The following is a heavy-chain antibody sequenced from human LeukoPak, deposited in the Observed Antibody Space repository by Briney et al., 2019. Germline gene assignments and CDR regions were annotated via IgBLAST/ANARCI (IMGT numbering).Heavy chain of an antibody. CDR3: ARYYGDSGSQYYFDY. CDR1: GFTFCDAW. D-gene: IGHD3-22*01. V-gene: IGHV3-15*01. J-gene: IGHJ4*02. Sequence: GGSLRLSCAASGFTFCDAWMSWVRQAPGKGLEWVGRIKSKTDGGTTDYAAPVKGRFTISRDDSKNTLYLQMNSLKIEDTAVYYCARYYGDSGSQYYFDYWGQGTLVTVSS. CDR2: IKSKTDGGTT.